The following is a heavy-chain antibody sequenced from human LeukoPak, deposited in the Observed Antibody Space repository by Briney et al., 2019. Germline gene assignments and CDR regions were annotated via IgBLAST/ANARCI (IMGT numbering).Heavy chain of an antibody. CDR3: ARVVGLTGYSSSWYSGYYYYMDV. Sequence: SVKVSCKASGGTFSSYAISWVRQAPGQGLEWMGGITPIFGTANYAQKFQGRVTITADESTSTAYMELSSLRSEDTAVYYCARVVGLTGYSSSWYSGYYYYMDVWGKGTTVTVSS. J-gene: IGHJ6*03. CDR1: GGTFSSYA. CDR2: ITPIFGTA. D-gene: IGHD6-13*01. V-gene: IGHV1-69*13.